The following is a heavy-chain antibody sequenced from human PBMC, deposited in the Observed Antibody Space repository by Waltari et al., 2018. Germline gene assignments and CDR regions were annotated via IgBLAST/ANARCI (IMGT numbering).Heavy chain of an antibody. CDR3: ARTGDYYDSSGYPPGVYYFDY. CDR1: GGSFSGYY. CDR2: INHSGST. J-gene: IGHJ4*02. Sequence: QVQLQQWGAGLLKPSETLSLTCAVYGGSFSGYYWSWIRQPPGKGLEWIGEINHSGSTNYKPSLKSRVTISVDTSKNQFSLKLSSVTAADTAVYYCARTGDYYDSSGYPPGVYYFDYWGQGTLVTVSS. D-gene: IGHD3-22*01. V-gene: IGHV4-34*01.